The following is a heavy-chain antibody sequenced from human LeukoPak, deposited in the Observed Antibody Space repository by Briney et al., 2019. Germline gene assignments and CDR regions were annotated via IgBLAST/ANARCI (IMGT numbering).Heavy chain of an antibody. Sequence: PGGSLRLSCAASGFTFSSYAMHWVRQAPGKGLEWVAVISYDGSNKYYADSVKGRFTNSRDNSKNTLYLQMNSLRAEDTAVYYCAREVAGPYFDYWGQGTLVTVSS. CDR3: AREVAGPYFDY. D-gene: IGHD6-19*01. CDR1: GFTFSSYA. CDR2: ISYDGSNK. J-gene: IGHJ4*02. V-gene: IGHV3-30-3*01.